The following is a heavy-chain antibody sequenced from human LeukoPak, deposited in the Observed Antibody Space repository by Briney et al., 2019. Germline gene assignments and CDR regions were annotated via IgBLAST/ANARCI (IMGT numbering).Heavy chain of an antibody. V-gene: IGHV3-48*04. J-gene: IGHJ6*03. CDR1: GFPFSYYG. D-gene: IGHD1-14*01. Sequence: GGSLRLSCAASGFPFSYYGMNWVRQAPGKGLEWVSYISSSGDTTYYADSMKGRFTISRDNAKNSLYLQMNSLRAEDTAVYYCARSPAGANYYLDVWGKGTTVTVSS. CDR3: ARSPAGANYYLDV. CDR2: ISSSGDTT.